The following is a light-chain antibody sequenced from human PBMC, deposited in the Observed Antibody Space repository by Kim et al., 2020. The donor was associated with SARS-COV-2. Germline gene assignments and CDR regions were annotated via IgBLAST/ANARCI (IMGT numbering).Light chain of an antibody. CDR1: SSDVGGYNY. J-gene: IGLJ2*01. Sequence: GQSVTISCTGTSSDVGGYNYVSWYQQHPGKAPKLMIHDVSKRPSGVPDRFSGSKSGNTASLTISGLQAEDEADYYCCSYAGSYKGVFGGGTQLTVL. CDR3: CSYAGSYKGV. V-gene: IGLV2-11*01. CDR2: DVS.